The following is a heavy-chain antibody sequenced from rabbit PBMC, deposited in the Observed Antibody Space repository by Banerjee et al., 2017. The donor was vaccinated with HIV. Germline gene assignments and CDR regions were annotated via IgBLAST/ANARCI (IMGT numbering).Heavy chain of an antibody. Sequence: QEQVVESGGGLVKPEGSLTLTCKASGFTLSTYWICWVRQGSGKGLEWTGCIYTENGGTWYASWAKGRFTISKSSSTTVTLQMTSLTAADTATYFCGRDYDVYDLWGPGTLVTVS. J-gene: IGHJ4*01. D-gene: IGHD2-1*01. V-gene: IGHV1S45*01. CDR3: GRDYDVYDL. CDR2: IYTENGGT. CDR1: GFTLSTYW.